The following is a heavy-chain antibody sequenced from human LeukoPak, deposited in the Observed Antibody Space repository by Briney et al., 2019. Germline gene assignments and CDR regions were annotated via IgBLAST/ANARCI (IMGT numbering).Heavy chain of an antibody. CDR2: INPYSGGT. CDR1: GYTFTGYY. D-gene: IGHD5/OR15-5a*01. CDR3: ARGLSLRWFDY. Sequence: ASVKVSCKTSGYTFTGYYMHWVRQAPGQGLEWMGWINPYSGGTDYAQKFQGRVTMTRDTSISTAYMELIRPRSDDTAVYYCARGLSLRWFDYWGQGTLVTASS. J-gene: IGHJ4*02. V-gene: IGHV1-2*02.